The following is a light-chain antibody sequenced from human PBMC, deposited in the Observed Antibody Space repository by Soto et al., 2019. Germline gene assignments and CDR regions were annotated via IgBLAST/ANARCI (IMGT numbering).Light chain of an antibody. J-gene: IGLJ3*02. CDR3: SSYSSTSTPWV. CDR1: SCDVGTYNF. Sequence: QSALTQPASVSGSPGQSITISCTGTSCDVGTYNFVSWYQQHPGKAPKLMIYEVSSRPSGVSNRFSGSKSGNTASLTISGLQAEDEADYYCSSYSSTSTPWVFGGGTKLTVL. CDR2: EVS. V-gene: IGLV2-14*01.